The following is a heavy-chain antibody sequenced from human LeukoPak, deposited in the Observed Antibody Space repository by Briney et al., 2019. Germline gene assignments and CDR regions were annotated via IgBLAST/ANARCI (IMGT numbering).Heavy chain of an antibody. J-gene: IGHJ4*02. CDR2: IGISSNKI. Sequence: PGGSLRLSCAASGFTLRSYTMNWVRQAPGKGLEWVSSIGISSNKIYYADSVKGRFIISRDNAKNSVYLQMNSLRAEDTAVYYCAKYRGYCSGGSCYAGFGYWGQGTLVTVSS. D-gene: IGHD2-15*01. V-gene: IGHV3-21*01. CDR3: AKYRGYCSGGSCYAGFGY. CDR1: GFTLRSYT.